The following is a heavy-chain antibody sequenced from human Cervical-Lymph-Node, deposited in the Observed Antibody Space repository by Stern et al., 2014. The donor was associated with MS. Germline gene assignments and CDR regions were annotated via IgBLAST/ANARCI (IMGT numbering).Heavy chain of an antibody. D-gene: IGHD2-21*02. CDR3: ARDHCGADRYSGADDS. V-gene: IGHV3-7*03. Sequence: EVQLVESGGGLVQPGGSLRLSCAASGFTFSNYWMTWVRQAPGKGLEWVANIKQDGSEKYYVDSVKGRFTISRDNAQNSLYLQMNSLRAEDTAVYYCARDHCGADRYSGADDSWGQGTLVTVSS. CDR2: IKQDGSEK. J-gene: IGHJ4*02. CDR1: GFTFSNYW.